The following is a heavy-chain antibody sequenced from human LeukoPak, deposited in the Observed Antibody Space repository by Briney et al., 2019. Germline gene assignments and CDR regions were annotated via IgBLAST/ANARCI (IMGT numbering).Heavy chain of an antibody. D-gene: IGHD2-2*01. CDR3: ARVGAYCTSTSCLDY. Sequence: ASVKVSCKASGYAFTNYGISWVRQAPGQGLEWMGWISAYNGNTNYAQKLQGRVTMTTDTSTSTAYMELRSLTSDDTAVYYCARVGAYCTSTSCLDYWGQGTLVTVSS. CDR1: GYAFTNYG. CDR2: ISAYNGNT. V-gene: IGHV1-18*01. J-gene: IGHJ4*02.